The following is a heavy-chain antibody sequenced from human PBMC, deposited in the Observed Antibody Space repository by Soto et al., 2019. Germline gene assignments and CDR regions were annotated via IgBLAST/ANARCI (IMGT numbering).Heavy chain of an antibody. V-gene: IGHV4-59*01. J-gene: IGHJ5*02. CDR1: GGSISSYY. CDR3: ASHSDVYHYWFDP. Sequence: PSETLSLTCTVSGGSISSYYWSWIRQPPGKGLEWIGHIHYSGSTNYNPPLQSRVTISVDTSKNQLSLELSSVAAAHTAVYSCASHSDVYHYWFDPWGQGTLVTVSS. CDR2: IHYSGST. D-gene: IGHD2-2*01.